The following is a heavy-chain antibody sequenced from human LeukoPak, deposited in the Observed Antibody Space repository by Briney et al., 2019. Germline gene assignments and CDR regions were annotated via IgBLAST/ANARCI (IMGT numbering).Heavy chain of an antibody. CDR1: GGSIRSYY. CDR3: ARETYYYDSSGTGWFDP. D-gene: IGHD3-22*01. J-gene: IGHJ5*02. Sequence: SETLSLTCTVSGGSIRSYYWSWIRQPPGKGLEWIGYIYYSGSTNYNPSLKSRVTISVDTSKNQFSLKLSSVTAADTAVYYCARETYYYDSSGTGWFDPWGQGTLVTVSS. CDR2: IYYSGST. V-gene: IGHV4-59*01.